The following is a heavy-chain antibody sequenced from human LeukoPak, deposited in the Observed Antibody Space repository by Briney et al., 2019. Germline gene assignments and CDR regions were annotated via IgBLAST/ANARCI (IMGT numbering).Heavy chain of an antibody. J-gene: IGHJ4*02. CDR1: GGTFSRYA. Sequence: SVKVSCKASGGTFSRYAISWVRQAPGQGLEWMGGITPIFGTANYAQKFQGRVTITADESSSTAYMELGRLRSEDTAVYYCARDAAIYDNSAYYYLWWGQGTLVTVSS. CDR3: ARDAAIYDNSAYYYLW. CDR2: ITPIFGTA. D-gene: IGHD3-22*01. V-gene: IGHV1-69*13.